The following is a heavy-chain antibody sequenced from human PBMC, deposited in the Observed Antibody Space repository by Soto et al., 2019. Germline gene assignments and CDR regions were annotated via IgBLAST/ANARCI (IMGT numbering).Heavy chain of an antibody. J-gene: IGHJ6*02. Sequence: EVQLVESGGDLVKPGGSLRLSCAASGFSFSNAWMNWVRQAPGKGLEWVGRIKRKIDGEATDYAGPVKGRFTVFRDDSKSALYLQMNSLKGEDTAVYYCTTGSVEGVWGQGTTVTVS. CDR1: GFSFSNAW. D-gene: IGHD2-15*01. CDR2: IKRKIDGEAT. CDR3: TTGSVEGV. V-gene: IGHV3-15*07.